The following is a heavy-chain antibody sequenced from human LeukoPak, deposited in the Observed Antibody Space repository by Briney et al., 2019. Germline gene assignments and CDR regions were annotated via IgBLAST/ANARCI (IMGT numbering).Heavy chain of an antibody. D-gene: IGHD3-9*01. J-gene: IGHJ4*02. CDR3: ARTYYDILTGYNPYFDY. V-gene: IGHV3-53*01. Sequence: GGSLRLSCAASGFTVSRNYMSWVRQAPGKGLEWVSVLYSDGSTYHADSVKGRFTVPRDNSKNTLYLQMNSLRAEDTAVYYCARTYYDILTGYNPYFDYWGQGILVTVSS. CDR2: LYSDGST. CDR1: GFTVSRNY.